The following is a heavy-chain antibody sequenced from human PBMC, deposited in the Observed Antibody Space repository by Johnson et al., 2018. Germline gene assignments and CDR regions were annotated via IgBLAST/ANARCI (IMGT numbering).Heavy chain of an antibody. D-gene: IGHD3-10*01. CDR1: GFTFSSYS. Sequence: VQLVQSGGGVVQPGRSLRLSCVASGFTFSSYSLNWVRQAPGKGLEWTSYISSGSSARYNVDSVKGRFTISRDNAKNSLYLQMNSLRVDDTAVYYCARGGPYGAPGFYMDVWGQGTTVSVSS. CDR3: ARGGPYGAPGFYMDV. V-gene: IGHV3-48*01. J-gene: IGHJ6*03. CDR2: ISSGSSAR.